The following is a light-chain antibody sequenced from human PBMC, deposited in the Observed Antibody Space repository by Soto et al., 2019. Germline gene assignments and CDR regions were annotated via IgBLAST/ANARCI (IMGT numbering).Light chain of an antibody. V-gene: IGLV1-40*01. CDR3: QSYDSSLSEV. CDR2: GNS. Sequence: QSVLTQPPSVSGAPGQRVTISCTGSSSNIGAGYDVHWYQQLPGTAPKLLIYGNSNRPSGVPDRFSGSKSGTSASLAITGLQAEEEADYYCQSYDSSLSEVFGTGTKVTVL. CDR1: SSNIGAGYD. J-gene: IGLJ1*01.